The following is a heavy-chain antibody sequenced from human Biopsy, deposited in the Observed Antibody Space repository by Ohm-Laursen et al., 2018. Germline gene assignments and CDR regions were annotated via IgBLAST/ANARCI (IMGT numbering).Heavy chain of an antibody. V-gene: IGHV3-15*01. CDR1: GFPFSEAW. J-gene: IGHJ4*02. D-gene: IGHD3-16*01. CDR3: STMATF. CDR2: IKSESDGGTT. Sequence: SLRLSCAASGFPFSEAWMNWVRQAPGKGLEWVGRIKSESDGGTTDYAGPVTGRFTISRDDSKNTLYVQMNSLKTEDTAVYYCSTMATFWGQGTLVTVSS.